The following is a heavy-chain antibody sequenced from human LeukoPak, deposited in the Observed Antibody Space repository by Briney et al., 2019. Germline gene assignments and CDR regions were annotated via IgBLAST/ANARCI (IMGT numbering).Heavy chain of an antibody. CDR2: IIPIFGTA. V-gene: IGHV1-69*13. J-gene: IGHJ5*02. Sequence: SVKVSCKASGGTFISYAISWVRQAPGQGLEWMGGIIPIFGTANYAQKFQGRVTITADESTSTAYMELSSLRSEDTAVYYCARLHTIAAHNWFDPWGQGTLVTVSS. CDR3: ARLHTIAAHNWFDP. D-gene: IGHD6-6*01. CDR1: GGTFISYA.